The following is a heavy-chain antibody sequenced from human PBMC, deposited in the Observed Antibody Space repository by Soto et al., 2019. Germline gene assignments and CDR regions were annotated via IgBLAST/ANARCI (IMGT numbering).Heavy chain of an antibody. V-gene: IGHV3-30-3*01. CDR2: IAYDGTIK. Sequence: QEQLVESGGDVVQPGRSLTLSCAASGFTFSANAMHWVRQAPGKGLEWVAVIAYDGTIKIYRDSVKGRFTISRDDSKSTLYLQINSLRPEDTAAYYCARDKIKGAPDYLDSWGQGTLVTVSS. CDR3: ARDKIKGAPDYLDS. D-gene: IGHD1-26*01. CDR1: GFTFSANA. J-gene: IGHJ4*02.